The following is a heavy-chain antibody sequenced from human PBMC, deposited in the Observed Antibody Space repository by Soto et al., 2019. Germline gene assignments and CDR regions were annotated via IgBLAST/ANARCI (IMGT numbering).Heavy chain of an antibody. CDR1: GYISKNYW. CDR3: FRGGVTSRTFDY. V-gene: IGHV5-51*01. CDR2: IFPYGSDT. Sequence: GESLKISCKAPGYISKNYWIGWVLHMPGQSQERMGVIFPYGSDTRYSPSFQGHVTISVDKSISTAYVQWSSLKASDSAIYYCFRGGVTSRTFDYWGQGTLVTVSS. J-gene: IGHJ4*02. D-gene: IGHD3-16*01.